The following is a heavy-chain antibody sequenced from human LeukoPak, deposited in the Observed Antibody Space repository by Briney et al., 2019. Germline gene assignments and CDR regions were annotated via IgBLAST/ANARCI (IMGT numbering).Heavy chain of an antibody. V-gene: IGHV3-48*02. Sequence: PGGSLRLSCAASGFTFSNYGMNWVRQAPGKGLEWISNIRTTAEGAKYAYYADSVKGRVTISRDDGKNTLYLHMNSLRDDDTAVYCCATDRRYAFDYWGQGILVTVSS. D-gene: IGHD3-9*01. CDR1: GFTFSNYG. J-gene: IGHJ4*02. CDR2: IRTTAEGAKYA. CDR3: ATDRRYAFDY.